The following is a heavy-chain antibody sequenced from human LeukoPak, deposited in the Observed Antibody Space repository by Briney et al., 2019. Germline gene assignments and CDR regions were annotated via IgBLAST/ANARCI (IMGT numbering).Heavy chain of an antibody. J-gene: IGHJ4*02. CDR3: AKLTSVWFGELLFDY. CDR2: ISGSGGST. D-gene: IGHD3-10*01. CDR1: GFTFSRYN. Sequence: PGGSLRLSCAASGFTFSRYNMNWVRQAPGKGLEWVSAISGSGGSTYYADSVKGRFTISRDNSKNTLYLQMNSLRAEDTAVYYCAKLTSVWFGELLFDYWGQGTLVTVSS. V-gene: IGHV3-23*01.